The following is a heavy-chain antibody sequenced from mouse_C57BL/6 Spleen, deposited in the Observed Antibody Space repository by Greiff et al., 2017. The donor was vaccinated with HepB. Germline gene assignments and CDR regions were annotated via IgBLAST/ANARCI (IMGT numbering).Heavy chain of an antibody. J-gene: IGHJ2*01. CDR1: GYTFTSYW. CDR2: IDPSDSYT. V-gene: IGHV1-50*01. Sequence: QVQLQQPGAELVKPGASVKLSCKASGYTFTSYWMQWVKQRPGQGLEWIGEIDPSDSYTNYNQKFKGKATLTVDTSSSTAYMQLSSLTSEDSAVDYCARISSGPYYFDYWGQGTTLTVSS. CDR3: ARISSGPYYFDY. D-gene: IGHD3-2*02.